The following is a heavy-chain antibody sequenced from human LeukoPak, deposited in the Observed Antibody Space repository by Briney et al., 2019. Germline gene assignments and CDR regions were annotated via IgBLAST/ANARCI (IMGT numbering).Heavy chain of an antibody. Sequence: ASVKVSCKASGYTFTNYAINWVRQAPGQGLEWMGWSNVNTGNPTYAQGFTGRFVFSLDTSVSTAYLQISSLKAEDTAVYYCASGGGYNLDYWGQGTLVTVSS. CDR1: GYTFTNYA. D-gene: IGHD3-16*01. J-gene: IGHJ4*02. V-gene: IGHV7-4-1*02. CDR2: SNVNTGNP. CDR3: ASGGGYNLDY.